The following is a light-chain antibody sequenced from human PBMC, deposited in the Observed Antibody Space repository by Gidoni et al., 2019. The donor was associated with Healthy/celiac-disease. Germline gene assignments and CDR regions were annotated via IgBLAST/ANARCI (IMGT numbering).Light chain of an antibody. CDR1: QSISSY. Sequence: DSKMTQAPSSLSASVGDRVTITCRASQSISSYLNWYQQKPGKAPKLLLYAASSLQSGVPSRFSGSGSGTDFPPTISSLPPEDFATYYCQQSYSTPLTFGGGTKLEIK. CDR2: AAS. V-gene: IGKV1-39*01. J-gene: IGKJ4*01. CDR3: QQSYSTPLT.